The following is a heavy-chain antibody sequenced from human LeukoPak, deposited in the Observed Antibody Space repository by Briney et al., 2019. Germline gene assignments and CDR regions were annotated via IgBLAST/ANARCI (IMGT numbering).Heavy chain of an antibody. CDR3: ARDQSVAGGGDY. V-gene: IGHV1-18*01. D-gene: IGHD6-19*01. J-gene: IGHJ4*02. CDR2: ISAYNGNT. Sequence: GASVNVSCKDSGYTFTSYGNSWVRQAPGQGLEWMGWISAYNGNTNYAQKLQGRVTMTTDTSTSTAYMELRSLRSDDTAVYYCARDQSVAGGGDYWGQGTLVTVSS. CDR1: GYTFTSYG.